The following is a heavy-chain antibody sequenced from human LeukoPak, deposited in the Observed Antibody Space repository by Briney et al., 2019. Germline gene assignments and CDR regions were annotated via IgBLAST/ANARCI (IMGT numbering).Heavy chain of an antibody. J-gene: IGHJ4*02. D-gene: IGHD3-3*01. Sequence: QPGGSLRLSCAASGFSFSVYAMSWVRQAPGKGLEWVSSISGSGGRTYYTNSVKGRFTISRENFKNTVYLEMNNLGAEDTALYYCAKGGQDFDFWRFDYWARGILVIVPS. CDR1: GFSFSVYA. CDR2: ISGSGGRT. CDR3: AKGGQDFDFWRFDY. V-gene: IGHV3-23*01.